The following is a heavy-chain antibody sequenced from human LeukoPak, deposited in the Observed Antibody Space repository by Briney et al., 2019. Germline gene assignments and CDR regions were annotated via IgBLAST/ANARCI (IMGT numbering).Heavy chain of an antibody. D-gene: IGHD3-16*02. CDR1: GFTFSSYA. CDR3: ARGYLWGSYRYTPLDY. CDR2: IYSGHNT. J-gene: IGHJ4*02. Sequence: GGSLRLSCAASGFTFSSYAMSWVRQAPGKGLEWVSVIYSGHNTYYADSVRGRFTISRDNSKNTLYLQMNSLRAEDTAVYYCARGYLWGSYRYTPLDYWGQGTLVTVSS. V-gene: IGHV3-53*05.